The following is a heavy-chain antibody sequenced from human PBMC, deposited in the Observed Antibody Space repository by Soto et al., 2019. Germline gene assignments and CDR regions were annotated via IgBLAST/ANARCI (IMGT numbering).Heavy chain of an antibody. Sequence: QVQLQESGPGLVKPSQTLSLACTVSGGSVGSGEYYYSWIRQPPGKGLEWIGYIYDSGITNYTPSRQRGVTMSLDRSNNQVTLKLSSVAAADTAVYFCARDVAHGYTENVWGQGTMVTVSS. J-gene: IGHJ3*01. V-gene: IGHV4-30-4*01. CDR3: ARDVAHGYTENV. D-gene: IGHD5-18*01. CDR1: GGSVGSGEYY. CDR2: IYDSGIT.